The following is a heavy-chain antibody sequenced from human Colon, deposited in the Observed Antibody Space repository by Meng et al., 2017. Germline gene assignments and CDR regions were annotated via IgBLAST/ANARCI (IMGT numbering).Heavy chain of an antibody. J-gene: IGHJ4*02. D-gene: IGHD6-19*01. CDR3: ARAHRWLEVDY. CDR2: ISASMGKT. V-gene: IGHV1-18*01. Sequence: ASVKVSCKASGYTFNCYGISWVRQAPGQGLEWMGWISASMGKTNYAQKFQGRVTMTTDTSTSTAYIELRSLKSDDTAVYYCARAHRWLEVDYWGQGTLVTVSS. CDR1: GYTFNCYG.